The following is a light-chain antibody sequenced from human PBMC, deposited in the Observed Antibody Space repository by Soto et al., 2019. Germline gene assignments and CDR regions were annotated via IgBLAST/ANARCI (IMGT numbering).Light chain of an antibody. V-gene: IGKV3-20*01. CDR3: QQYGSSPQYT. CDR1: QSVSSSY. J-gene: IGKJ2*01. Sequence: IVLTQSPGTLSLSPGERATLSCRASQSVSSSYLVWYQQKPGQAPRLLIYGASSRATGIPDRFSGSGSGTDFTLTISRLEPEDFAVYYCQQYGSSPQYTFGQGTKLEIK. CDR2: GAS.